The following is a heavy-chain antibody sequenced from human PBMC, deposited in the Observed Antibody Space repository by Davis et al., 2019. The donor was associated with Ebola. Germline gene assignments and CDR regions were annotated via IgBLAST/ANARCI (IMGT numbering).Heavy chain of an antibody. V-gene: IGHV4-59*01. CDR3: ARGVAARSFDP. CDR1: GGSISSYY. Sequence: PSETLSLTCTVSGGSISSYYWSWIRQPPGKGLEWIGYIYYSGSTNYNPSLKSRVTISVDTSKNTFSLKLSSVTAADTAVYYCARGVAARSFDPWGQGTLVTVSS. J-gene: IGHJ5*02. D-gene: IGHD6-6*01. CDR2: IYYSGST.